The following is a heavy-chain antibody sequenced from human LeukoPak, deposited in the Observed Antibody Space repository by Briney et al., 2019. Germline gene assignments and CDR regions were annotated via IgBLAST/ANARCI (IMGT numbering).Heavy chain of an antibody. J-gene: IGHJ4*02. D-gene: IGHD4-17*01. Sequence: GASVKVSCKASSYTFTNYAFTWVRQAPGQGLEWMGWISAYNGNTNYAQKLQGRVTMTTDTSTSTACMELRSLRSDDTAVYYCARVVQYGDPYDYWGQGTLVTVSS. CDR1: SYTFTNYA. CDR3: ARVVQYGDPYDY. V-gene: IGHV1-18*01. CDR2: ISAYNGNT.